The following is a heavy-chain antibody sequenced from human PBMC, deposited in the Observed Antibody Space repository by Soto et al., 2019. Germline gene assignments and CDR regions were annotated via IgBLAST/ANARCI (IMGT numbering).Heavy chain of an antibody. Sequence: SGGSLRLSCEVSGFTFTNFGINWVRQAPGKGLEWVSSVSKSDYTYYSESVKGRFTISRDNAKNSVSLQMNNLRAEDTAVYYCAREDSIIIPAVADVWGQGXQVTVYS. V-gene: IGHV3-21*04. J-gene: IGHJ4*02. CDR2: VSKSDYT. CDR1: GFTFTNFG. D-gene: IGHD3-10*01. CDR3: AREDSIIIPAVADV.